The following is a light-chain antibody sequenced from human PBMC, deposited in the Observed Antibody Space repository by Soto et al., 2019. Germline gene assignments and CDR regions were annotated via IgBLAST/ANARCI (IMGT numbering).Light chain of an antibody. CDR1: QSVSSNS. J-gene: IGKJ1*01. CDR2: GTS. CDR3: QQYGDSHPT. Sequence: PGGSATLSCRASQSVSSNSLAWLRPNPGQPPSLLIYGTSTRATDIPRRFSGSGSVTVFTLTVNRLEPEDFAVYLCQQYGDSHPTFGQGTKMEVK. V-gene: IGKV3-20*01.